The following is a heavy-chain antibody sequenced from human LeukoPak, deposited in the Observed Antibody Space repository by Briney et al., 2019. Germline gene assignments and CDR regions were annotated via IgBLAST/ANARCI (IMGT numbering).Heavy chain of an antibody. CDR1: GFTFSRHG. D-gene: IGHD3-16*01. Sequence: PGRSLRLSCSASGFTFSRHGMHWIRQAPGKGLEWVAVSWWAGSGYADSVKGRFTISRDTSRVTLNLEMSSLRVEDTAIYYCAREQSTFGSAGAFDIWGQGTVVIVSS. CDR2: SWWAGSG. J-gene: IGHJ3*02. CDR3: AREQSTFGSAGAFDI. V-gene: IGHV3-33*01.